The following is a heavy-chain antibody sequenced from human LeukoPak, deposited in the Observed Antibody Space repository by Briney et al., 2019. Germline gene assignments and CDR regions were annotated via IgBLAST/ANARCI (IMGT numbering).Heavy chain of an antibody. CDR3: ARADSSSTGDYYYGVDV. D-gene: IGHD6-6*01. CDR2: IYHSGST. J-gene: IGHJ6*02. Sequence: PSQTLSLTCAVPGGSISSGGYSWSWIRQPPGKGLEWIGYIYHSGSTYYNPSLKSRVTISVDRSKNQFSLKLSSVTAADTAVYYCARADSSSTGDYYYGVDVWGQGTTVTVSS. CDR1: GGSISSGGYS. V-gene: IGHV4-30-2*01.